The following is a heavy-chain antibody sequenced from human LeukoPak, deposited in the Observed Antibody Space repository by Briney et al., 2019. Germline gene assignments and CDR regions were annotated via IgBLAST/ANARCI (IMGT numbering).Heavy chain of an antibody. D-gene: IGHD3-3*01. CDR3: ARASPYYDFWSGYFDY. CDR1: GGSISSYY. Sequence: SETLSLTCTVSGGSISSYYWSWIRQPPGKGLEWIGYIYYSGSTNYNPSLKSRVTISVDTSKNQFSLKLSSVTAADTAVYYCARASPYYDFWSGYFDYWGQGTLVTVSS. V-gene: IGHV4-59*01. CDR2: IYYSGST. J-gene: IGHJ4*02.